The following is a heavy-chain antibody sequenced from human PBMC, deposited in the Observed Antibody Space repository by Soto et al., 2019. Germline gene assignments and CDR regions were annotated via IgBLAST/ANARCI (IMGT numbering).Heavy chain of an antibody. CDR3: GLHVTFCDNTGQMSYWDFDV. D-gene: IGHD2-15*01. J-gene: IGHJ2*01. Sequence: QLQLYESGPGAVKPSETLSLTCTVAGGSVSSRSDYWGWIRQSPGKGMEWIGSLYYSGTTSINPSLRIRLTLSGARSFNQPSLKLSSVTAADTPVYFCGLHVTFCDNTGQMSYWDFDVWGRGSLFTVSS. CDR1: GGSVSSRSDY. CDR2: LYYSGTT. V-gene: IGHV4-39*01.